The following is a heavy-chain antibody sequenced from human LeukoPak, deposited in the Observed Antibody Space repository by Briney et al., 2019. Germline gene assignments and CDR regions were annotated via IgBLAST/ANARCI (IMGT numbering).Heavy chain of an antibody. D-gene: IGHD7-27*01. V-gene: IGHV3-48*01. CDR1: GFTFSSYS. CDR3: ARDAPFLTGVLTPLDY. Sequence: GGSLRLSCAASGFTFSSYSMNWARQAPGKGLEWVSYINNSSSTIYYADSVKGRFTISRDNAKNSLYLQMNSLRAEDTAVYYCARDAPFLTGVLTPLDYWGQGTLVTVSS. CDR2: INNSSSTI. J-gene: IGHJ4*02.